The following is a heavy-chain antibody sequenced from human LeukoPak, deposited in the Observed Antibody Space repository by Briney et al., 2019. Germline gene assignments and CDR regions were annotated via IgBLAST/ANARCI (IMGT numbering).Heavy chain of an antibody. D-gene: IGHD2-2*01. J-gene: IGHJ4*02. CDR2: ISWNSGSI. CDR3: AKDNSYDYANSSYDY. Sequence: PGGSLRLSCAASGFTFDDYAMHWVRQAPGKGLEWVSGISWNSGSIGYADSVKGRFTISRDNAKNSLYLQMNSLRAEDTALYYCAKDNSYDYANSSYDYWGQGTLVTVSS. CDR1: GFTFDDYA. V-gene: IGHV3-9*01.